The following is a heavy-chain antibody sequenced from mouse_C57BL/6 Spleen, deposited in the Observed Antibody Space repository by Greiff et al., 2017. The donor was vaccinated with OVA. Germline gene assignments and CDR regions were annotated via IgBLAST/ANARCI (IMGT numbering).Heavy chain of an antibody. CDR2: IHPNSGST. J-gene: IGHJ4*01. CDR1: GYTFTSYW. Sequence: QVQLQQSGAELVKPGASVKLSCKASGYTFTSYWMHWVKQRPGQGLEWIGMIHPNSGSTNYNEKFKSKATLTVDKSSSTAYMQLSSLTSEDSAVYSCASATVEDPYDAMDYWGQGTSVTVSS. CDR3: ASATVEDPYDAMDY. D-gene: IGHD1-1*01. V-gene: IGHV1-64*01.